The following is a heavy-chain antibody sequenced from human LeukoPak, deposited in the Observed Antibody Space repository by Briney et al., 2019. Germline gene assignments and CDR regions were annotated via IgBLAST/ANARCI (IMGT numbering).Heavy chain of an antibody. Sequence: SVTLSLTCTVSGYSISSGYYWGWIRQPPGKGLEWIGSIYHSGSTYYNPSLKSRVTISVDTSKNQFSLKLSSVTAADTAVYYCARDSGVDVWGKGTTVTVSS. V-gene: IGHV4-38-2*02. CDR1: GYSISSGYY. CDR3: ARDSGVDV. CDR2: IYHSGST. J-gene: IGHJ6*04.